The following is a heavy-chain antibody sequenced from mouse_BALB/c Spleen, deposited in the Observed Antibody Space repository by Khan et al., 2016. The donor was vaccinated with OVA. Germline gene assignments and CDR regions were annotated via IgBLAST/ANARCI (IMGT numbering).Heavy chain of an antibody. J-gene: IGHJ3*01. CDR1: GDSITSGY. Sequence: EVQLQESGPSLVKPSQTLSLTCSVTGDSITSGYWSWIRKFPGNKLEYMGYMIYTGYTYYNPSLKSRISITRHTSKNQYYLQLNSVTTEDTATCYCARSTYRYAFAYWGQGTLVTVSA. D-gene: IGHD2-14*01. V-gene: IGHV3-8*02. CDR3: ARSTYRYAFAY. CDR2: MIYTGYT.